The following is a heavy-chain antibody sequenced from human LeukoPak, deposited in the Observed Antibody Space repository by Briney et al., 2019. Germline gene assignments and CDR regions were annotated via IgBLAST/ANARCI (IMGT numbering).Heavy chain of an antibody. J-gene: IGHJ4*02. CDR3: ARGLSKTYYYDSSGYYEN. CDR2: IYTSGST. V-gene: IGHV4-4*07. Sequence: PSETLSLTCTVSGGSISSYYWSWIRQPAGKGLEWIGRIYTSGSTNYNPSLKSRVTMSVDTSKNQFSLKLSSVTAADTAVYYCARGLSKTYYYDSSGYYENWGQGTLVTVSS. CDR1: GGSISSYY. D-gene: IGHD3-22*01.